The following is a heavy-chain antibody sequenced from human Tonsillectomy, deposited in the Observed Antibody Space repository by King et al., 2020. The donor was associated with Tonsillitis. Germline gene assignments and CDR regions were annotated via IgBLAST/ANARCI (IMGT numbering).Heavy chain of an antibody. D-gene: IGHD4-17*01. CDR3: NSFAAPEYGDYGDY. Sequence: VQLVESGGGLVQPGGSLKLSCAASRFTFSGSAMHWVRQASGKGLEWVGRIRSKANSFATAYAASVKGRFTISRDDSKNTVYLQMNSLKTEDTAVYYCNSFAAPEYGDYGDYWGQGTLVTVSS. V-gene: IGHV3-73*02. CDR1: RFTFSGSA. CDR2: IRSKANSFAT. J-gene: IGHJ4*02.